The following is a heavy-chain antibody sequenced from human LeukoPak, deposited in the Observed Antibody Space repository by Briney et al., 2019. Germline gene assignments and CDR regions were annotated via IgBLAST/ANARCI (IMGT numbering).Heavy chain of an antibody. J-gene: IGHJ4*02. V-gene: IGHV3-53*01. CDR3: ARGQYGGSHYFDS. Sequence: GGSLRLSCAASGFAVSTNYMNWVRQAPGKGLEWVSVIHSDDTTYYADSVKGRFTISRDYSKNTVYVQMNSLRAEDTAVYYCARGQYGGSHYFDSWGQGTLVTVSS. D-gene: IGHD5-12*01. CDR2: IHSDDTT. CDR1: GFAVSTNY.